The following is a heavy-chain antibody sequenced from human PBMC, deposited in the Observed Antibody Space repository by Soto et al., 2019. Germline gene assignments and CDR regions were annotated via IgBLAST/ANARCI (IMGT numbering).Heavy chain of an antibody. V-gene: IGHV3-53*01. CDR2: IYSGGST. D-gene: IGHD3-22*01. CDR3: ARDRVESGYPEYFQH. Sequence: GGSLRLSCVASGFTVSSNYMIWVRQAPGKGLEWVSVIYSGGSTYYADSVKGRFTISRDNSKNTLYLQMNSLRAEDTAVYYCARDRVESGYPEYFQHWGQGTLVTVSS. J-gene: IGHJ1*01. CDR1: GFTVSSNY.